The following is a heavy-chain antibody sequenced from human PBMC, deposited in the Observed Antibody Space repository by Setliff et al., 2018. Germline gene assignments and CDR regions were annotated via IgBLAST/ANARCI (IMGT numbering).Heavy chain of an antibody. CDR3: ARVGSSSWYGGGFDI. Sequence: SETLSLTCTVSGGSLSSYYCSWIRQPPGKGLEWIGHIYYSGTTNYNASLKNRVSISVDTSKNHFSLKLNSVTAADTAVYYCARVGSSSWYGGGFDIWGQGTMGTVSS. CDR1: GGSLSSYY. CDR2: IYYSGTT. V-gene: IGHV4-59*01. J-gene: IGHJ3*02. D-gene: IGHD6-13*01.